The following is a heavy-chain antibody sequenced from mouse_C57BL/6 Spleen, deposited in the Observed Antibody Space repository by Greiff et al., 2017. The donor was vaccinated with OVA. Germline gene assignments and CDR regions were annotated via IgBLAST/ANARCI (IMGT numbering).Heavy chain of an antibody. CDR1: GYTFTDYN. D-gene: IGHD2-3*01. Sequence: VQLKESGPELVKPGASVKIPCKASGYTFTDYNMDWVKQSHGKSLEWIGDINPNNGGTIYNQKFKGKATLTVDKSSSTAYMELRSLTSEDTAVYYCARGIYDGYYYAMDYWDQGTSVTVSS. V-gene: IGHV1-18*01. CDR2: INPNNGGT. J-gene: IGHJ4*01. CDR3: ARGIYDGYYYAMDY.